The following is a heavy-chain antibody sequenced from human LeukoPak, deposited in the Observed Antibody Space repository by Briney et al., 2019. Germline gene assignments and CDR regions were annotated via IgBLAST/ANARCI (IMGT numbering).Heavy chain of an antibody. J-gene: IGHJ4*02. CDR3: ARDQYDTWSRRGNFDS. D-gene: IGHD3-3*01. Sequence: GGSLRLSCVASGFTFGKYWMSWVRQAPGKGLEWVANIKLDGSEKNYVDSVKGRFTISRDNTKNSLYLQMNSLRVEVTAVFYCARDQYDTWSRRGNFDSWGQGTLVIVSS. V-gene: IGHV3-7*03. CDR1: GFTFGKYW. CDR2: IKLDGSEK.